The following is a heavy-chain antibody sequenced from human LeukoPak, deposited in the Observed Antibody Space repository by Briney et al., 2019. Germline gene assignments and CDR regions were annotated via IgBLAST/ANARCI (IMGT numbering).Heavy chain of an antibody. CDR2: IYTSGST. V-gene: IGHV4-61*02. CDR1: GGSISSSSYY. D-gene: IGHD6-13*01. J-gene: IGHJ5*02. Sequence: SETLSLTCTVSGGSISSSSYYWGWIRQPAGKGLEWIGRIYTSGSTNYNPSLKSRVTISVDTSKNQFSLKLSSVTAADTAVYYCAGVPAAGTTNWFDPWGQGTLVTVSS. CDR3: AGVPAAGTTNWFDP.